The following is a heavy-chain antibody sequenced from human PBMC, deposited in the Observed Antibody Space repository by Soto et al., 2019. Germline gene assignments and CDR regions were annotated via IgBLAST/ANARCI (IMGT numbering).Heavy chain of an antibody. Sequence: QAGGSLRLSCAASGFTFSSYGMHWVRQAPGKGLEWVAVISYDGSNKYYADSVKGRFTISRDNSKNTLYLQMNSLRAEDTAVYYCAKDRPFNNGSGRYYIGYYFDYWGHGTLVTVSS. CDR2: ISYDGSNK. CDR1: GFTFSSYG. D-gene: IGHD3-10*01. V-gene: IGHV3-30*18. CDR3: AKDRPFNNGSGRYYIGYYFDY. J-gene: IGHJ4*01.